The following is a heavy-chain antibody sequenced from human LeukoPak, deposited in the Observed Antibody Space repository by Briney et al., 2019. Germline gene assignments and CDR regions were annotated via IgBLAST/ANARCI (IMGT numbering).Heavy chain of an antibody. J-gene: IGHJ5*02. CDR3: ASGIAVAGTRPNWFDP. D-gene: IGHD6-19*01. Sequence: SETLSLTCSVSGVSISSSNCYWGWIRQPPGKGLEWIGSIYYSGSTYYNPSLKSRVTISVDTSKNQFSLKLSSVTAADTAVYYCASGIAVAGTRPNWFDPWGQGTLVTVSS. CDR2: IYYSGST. CDR1: GVSISSSNCY. V-gene: IGHV4-39*01.